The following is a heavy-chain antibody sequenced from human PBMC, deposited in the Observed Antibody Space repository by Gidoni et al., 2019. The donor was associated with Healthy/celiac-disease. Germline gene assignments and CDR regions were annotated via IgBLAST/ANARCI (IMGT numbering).Heavy chain of an antibody. J-gene: IGHJ6*02. CDR3: AREGSIVVVPAAIHYYYGMDV. CDR2: INPRGGST. V-gene: IGHV1-46*01. D-gene: IGHD2-2*02. Sequence: QVQLVQSGAEVKKPGASVKVCCKASGYTFTSYYMHWVRQAPGQGREWMGIINPRGGSTSYAQKFQGRVTMTRDTSTSTVYMELSSLRSEDTAVYYCAREGSIVVVPAAIHYYYGMDVWGQGTTVTVSS. CDR1: GYTFTSYY.